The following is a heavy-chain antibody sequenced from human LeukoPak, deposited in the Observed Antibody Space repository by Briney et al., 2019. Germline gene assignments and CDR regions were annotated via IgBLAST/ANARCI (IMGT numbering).Heavy chain of an antibody. D-gene: IGHD3-10*01. CDR1: GGSMSNYY. J-gene: IGHJ5*02. CDR2: IYYSGST. CDR3: ARGGYYGSGNDFRFDP. Sequence: PSETLSLTCTVSGGSMSNYYWSWIRQPPGKGLEWIGDIYYSGSTKYNPSLKSRVTISVDTSKNQFSLKLSSVTAADTAVYYCARGGYYGSGNDFRFDPWGQGTLVTVSS. V-gene: IGHV4-59*01.